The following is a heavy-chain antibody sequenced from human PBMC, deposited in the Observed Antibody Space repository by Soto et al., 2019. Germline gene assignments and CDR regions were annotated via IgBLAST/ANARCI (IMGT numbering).Heavy chain of an antibody. D-gene: IGHD3-22*01. CDR3: ARTVVTTTDY. J-gene: IGHJ4*02. CDR1: GFTLSRYS. V-gene: IGHV3-48*01. CDR2: ISRSSSTI. Sequence: GGSLRLSCVASGFTLSRYSMNWVRQAPGKGLEWVSYISRSSSTIYYADSVKGRFTISRDNAENSLYLQMNSLRAEDTAVYYCARTVVTTTDYWGQGTLVTVSS.